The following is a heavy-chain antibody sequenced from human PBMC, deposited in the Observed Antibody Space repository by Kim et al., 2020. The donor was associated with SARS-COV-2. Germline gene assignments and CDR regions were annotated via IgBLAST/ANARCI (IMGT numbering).Heavy chain of an antibody. J-gene: IGHJ6*02. CDR3: VRDPDPYCRSNSCIYGMDV. V-gene: IGHV1-3*01. CDR1: GYTFTNSG. Sequence: ASVKVSCKASGYTFTNSGMHWVRQAPGQGLEWMGWIIAAIGKTKYSQSFQDRVTITRDTSATTVHMELSSLRSEDRAVYYCVRDPDPYCRSNSCIYGMDVCGQGTTVTVSS. CDR2: IIAAIGKT. D-gene: IGHD2-2*01.